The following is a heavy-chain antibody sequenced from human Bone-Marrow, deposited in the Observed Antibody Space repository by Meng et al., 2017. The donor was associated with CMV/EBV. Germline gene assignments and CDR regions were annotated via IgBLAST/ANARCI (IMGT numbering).Heavy chain of an antibody. CDR1: GGSISSSSYY. D-gene: IGHD3-16*02. J-gene: IGHJ6*02. Sequence: GSLRLSCTVSGGSISSSSYYWGWIRQPPGKGLEWIGSIYYSGSTYYNPSLKSRVTISVDTSKNQFSLKLSSVTAADTAVYYCAREDGEYYDYVWGSYPYYYGMDVLGQGTTVTVSS. V-gene: IGHV4-39*07. CDR3: AREDGEYYDYVWGSYPYYYGMDV. CDR2: IYYSGST.